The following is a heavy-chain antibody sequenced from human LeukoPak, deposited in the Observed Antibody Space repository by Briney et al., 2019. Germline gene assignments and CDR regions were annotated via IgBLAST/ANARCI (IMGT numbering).Heavy chain of an antibody. V-gene: IGHV3-30*02. CDR2: IRYDGSNK. J-gene: IGHJ4*02. D-gene: IGHD1-26*01. Sequence: GGSLRLSCAASGFPFSSYGMHWVRQAPGKGLEWVAFIRYDGSNKYYADSVKGRFTISRDNSKNTLYLQMNSLRAEDTAVYYCAKGVGAMYPELDYWGQGTLVTVSS. CDR1: GFPFSSYG. CDR3: AKGVGAMYPELDY.